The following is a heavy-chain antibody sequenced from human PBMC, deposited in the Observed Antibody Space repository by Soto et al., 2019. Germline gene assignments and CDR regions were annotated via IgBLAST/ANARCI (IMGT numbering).Heavy chain of an antibody. CDR2: IIPIFGTA. Sequence: GASVKVSCKASGGTFSSYAISWVRQAPGQGLEWMGGIIPIFGTANYAQKFQGRVTITADESTSTAYMELSSLRSEDTAVYYCARYYDSSGYYLKPAEYDYWGQGTLVTVS. CDR3: ARYYDSSGYYLKPAEYDY. V-gene: IGHV1-69*13. J-gene: IGHJ4*02. CDR1: GGTFSSYA. D-gene: IGHD3-22*01.